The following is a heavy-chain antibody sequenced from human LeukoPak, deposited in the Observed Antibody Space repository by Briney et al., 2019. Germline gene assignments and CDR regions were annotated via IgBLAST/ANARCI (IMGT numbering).Heavy chain of an antibody. CDR3: AKGNVLRYFDWLFPFDY. V-gene: IGHV3-23*01. Sequence: GGSLRLSWAASGFTFSSFGMNWVRQAPGKGLEWVSAISGSGGSTYYADSVKGRFTISRDNSKNTLYLQMNSLRAEDTAVYYCAKGNVLRYFDWLFPFDYWGQGTLVTVSS. CDR1: GFTFSSFG. J-gene: IGHJ4*02. D-gene: IGHD3-9*01. CDR2: ISGSGGST.